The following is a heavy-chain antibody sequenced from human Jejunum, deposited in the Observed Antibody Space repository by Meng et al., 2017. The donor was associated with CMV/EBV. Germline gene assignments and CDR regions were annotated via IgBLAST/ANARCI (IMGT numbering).Heavy chain of an antibody. J-gene: IGHJ4*02. Sequence: SVKVSCKASGYTFTDYHMHWVRPAPGQGPEWMGWINPDSGDTNYAHKFQGRVTMARDTSITTAYMELSGLRSDDTAIYYCARSYLGYWGQGTLVTVSS. CDR1: GYTFTDYH. V-gene: IGHV1-2*02. D-gene: IGHD2-21*01. CDR2: INPDSGDT. CDR3: ARSYLGY.